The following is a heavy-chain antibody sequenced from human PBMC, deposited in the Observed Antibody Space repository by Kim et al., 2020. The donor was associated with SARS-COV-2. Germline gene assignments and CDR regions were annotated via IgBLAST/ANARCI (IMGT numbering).Heavy chain of an antibody. V-gene: IGHV1-8*01. CDR1: GYTFTSYD. CDR2: MNPNSGNT. D-gene: IGHD3-10*01. J-gene: IGHJ6*02. Sequence: ASVKVSCKASGYTFTSYDINWVRQATGQGLEWMGWMNPNSGNTGYAQKFQGRVTMTRNTSISTAYMELSSLRSEDTAVYYCARVRMVRGVFKGYGMDVWDQGTTVTVSS. CDR3: ARVRMVRGVFKGYGMDV.